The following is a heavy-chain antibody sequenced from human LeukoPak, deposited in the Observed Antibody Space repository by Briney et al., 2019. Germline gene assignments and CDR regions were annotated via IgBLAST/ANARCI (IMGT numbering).Heavy chain of an antibody. D-gene: IGHD3-16*02. CDR2: INHSGST. J-gene: IGHJ4*02. CDR3: ARAPGDYVWGSYRSYYFDY. V-gene: IGHV4-34*01. Sequence: PSETLSLTCAVYGGSFSGYYWSWIRQPPGKGLEWIGEINHSGSTNYNPSLKSRVTISVDTSKNQFSLKLSSVTAADTAVYYCARAPGDYVWGSYRSYYFDYWGQGTLVTVSS. CDR1: GGSFSGYY.